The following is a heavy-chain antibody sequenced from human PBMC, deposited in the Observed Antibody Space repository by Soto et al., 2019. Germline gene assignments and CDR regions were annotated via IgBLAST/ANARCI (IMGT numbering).Heavy chain of an antibody. J-gene: IGHJ3*02. D-gene: IGHD3-10*01. Sequence: QVQLQESGPGLMKPSETLSLTCTVSGGSISSYYWSWIRQPPGKGLEWIGYIYYSGSTNYNPSLKSRVTISVDTSKNQFSLKLSSVTAADTAVYYCARVWGGAFDIWGQGTIVTVSS. CDR2: IYYSGST. V-gene: IGHV4-59*01. CDR1: GGSISSYY. CDR3: ARVWGGAFDI.